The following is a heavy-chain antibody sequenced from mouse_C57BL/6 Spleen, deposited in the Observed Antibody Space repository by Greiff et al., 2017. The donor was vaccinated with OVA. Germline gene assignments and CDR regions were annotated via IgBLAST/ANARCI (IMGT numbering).Heavy chain of an antibody. CDR2: IWSGGST. D-gene: IGHD1-1*01. CDR1: GFSLTSYG. J-gene: IGHJ4*01. V-gene: IGHV2-2*01. CDR3: ARRGDFTTVVDAMDY. Sequence: VKLMESGPGLVQPSQSLSITCTVSGFSLTSYGVHWVRQSPGKGLEWLGVIWSGGSTDYNAAFISRLSISKDNSKSQVFFKMNSLQADDTAIYYCARRGDFTTVVDAMDYWGQGTSVTVSS.